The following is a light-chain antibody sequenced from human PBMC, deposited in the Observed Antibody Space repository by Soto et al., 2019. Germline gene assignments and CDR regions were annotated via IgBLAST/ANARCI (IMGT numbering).Light chain of an antibody. CDR3: QQYNNWPFS. CDR2: DVS. J-gene: IGKJ5*01. CDR1: QGVTTN. V-gene: IGKV3-15*01. Sequence: EILMTQSPAILSVSPGERATLSCRAGQGVTTNFAWYQQKSGQSPMLLIYDVSIRATGVPARFSGTGSETDFTLTISGLQSEDSAIYFCQQYNNWPFSFGQGTRLEIK.